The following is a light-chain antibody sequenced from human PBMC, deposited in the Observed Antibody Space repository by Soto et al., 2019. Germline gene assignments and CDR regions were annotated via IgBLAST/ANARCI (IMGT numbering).Light chain of an antibody. CDR1: QSVGSN. V-gene: IGKV3D-15*01. CDR3: QQYNNWPRT. CDR2: GAS. Sequence: IAVAQSTDTLPVYQGARATLSWLASQSVGSNLAWYQQKPGQAPRLLIYGASSRATGIPNRFSGSGSGTEFTLTISSLQSEDFAVYYCQQYNNWPRTFGQGTKVDI. J-gene: IGKJ1*01.